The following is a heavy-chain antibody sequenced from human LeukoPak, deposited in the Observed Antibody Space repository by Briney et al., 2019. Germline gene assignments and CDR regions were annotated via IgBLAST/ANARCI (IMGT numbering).Heavy chain of an antibody. V-gene: IGHV1-18*01. CDR1: GDTFPTYG. CDR3: ARVAHDYGSFDY. D-gene: IGHD4-17*01. CDR2: ITVHNGNT. J-gene: IGHJ4*02. Sequence: ASVKVSCKASGDTFPTYGINWVRQAPGQGLEWMGRITVHNGNTTYAQRMQGRVTLTTDTSTNTAYMELRGLTSDDTAVYYCARVAHDYGSFDYWGQGTLVTVSS.